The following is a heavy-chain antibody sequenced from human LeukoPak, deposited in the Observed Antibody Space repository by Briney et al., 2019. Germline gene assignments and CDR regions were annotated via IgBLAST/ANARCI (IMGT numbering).Heavy chain of an antibody. V-gene: IGHV3-13*01. CDR1: GFTVSSNY. CDR3: ARATMTLMGIDY. D-gene: IGHD3-22*01. CDR2: IGTAGDT. Sequence: GGSLRLSCAASGFTVSSNYMSWVRQAPGKGLEWVSVIGTAGDTYYPGSVKGRFTISRENAKNSLYLQMNSLRAGDTAVYYCARATMTLMGIDYWGQGTLVTVSS. J-gene: IGHJ4*02.